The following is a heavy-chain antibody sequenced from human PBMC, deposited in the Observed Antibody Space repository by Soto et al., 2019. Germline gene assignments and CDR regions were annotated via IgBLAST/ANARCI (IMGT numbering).Heavy chain of an antibody. CDR2: ISSYNGDT. CDR3: AREGVAPYYYYGMDV. CDR1: GYTFTRSG. D-gene: IGHD5-12*01. V-gene: IGHV1-18*01. J-gene: IGHJ6*02. Sequence: QVQLVQSGAEVKNPGASEKVSCKASGYTFTRSGISWVRQAPGQGPEWMGWISSYNGDTNYAQTFQGRVTMTTDTSTSTAYMELRSLRSDDTAVYYCAREGVAPYYYYGMDVWGQGTPVNVSS.